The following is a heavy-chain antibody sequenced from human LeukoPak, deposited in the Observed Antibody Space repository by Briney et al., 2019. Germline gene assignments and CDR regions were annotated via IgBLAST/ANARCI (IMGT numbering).Heavy chain of an antibody. D-gene: IGHD1-26*01. CDR2: ISGSGGST. J-gene: IGHJ3*02. Sequence: PGGSLRLSCAASGFTFSSYAMSWVRQAPGKGLEWVSAISGSGGSTYYADSVKGRFTISRENAKNILYLQMNSLRVGDTAVYYCARGSTTVAFEIWGQGTMVSVSS. CDR3: ARGSTTVAFEI. CDR1: GFTFSSYA. V-gene: IGHV3-23*01.